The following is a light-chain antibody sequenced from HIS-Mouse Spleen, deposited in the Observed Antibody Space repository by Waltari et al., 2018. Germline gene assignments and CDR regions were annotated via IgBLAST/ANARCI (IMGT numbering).Light chain of an antibody. V-gene: IGLV1-47*01. CDR3: AAWDDSLSGYV. Sequence: QSVLTQPPSPSGTPGPRGTISCSGSSFNTASHYVYWYQQLPGTAPKLLIYRNNQRPSGVPDRFSGSKSGTSASLAISGLRSEDEADYYCAAWDDSLSGYVFGTGTKVTVL. CDR2: RNN. J-gene: IGLJ1*01. CDR1: SFNTASHY.